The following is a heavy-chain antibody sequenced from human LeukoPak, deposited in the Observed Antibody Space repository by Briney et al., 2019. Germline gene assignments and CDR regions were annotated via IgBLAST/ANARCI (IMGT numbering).Heavy chain of an antibody. CDR3: ARVLRGLVDY. V-gene: IGHV3-53*01. J-gene: IGHJ4*02. CDR1: GFTVCSNY. Sequence: GGSLRLSWAASGFTVCSNYMSWVRQAPGKGLEWVSVIYSGGRTYYADSVKGRFTISRDNSKNTLYLQMNSLRAEDTAVYYCARVLRGLVDYWGQGTLVTVSS. CDR2: IYSGGRT. D-gene: IGHD2-8*01.